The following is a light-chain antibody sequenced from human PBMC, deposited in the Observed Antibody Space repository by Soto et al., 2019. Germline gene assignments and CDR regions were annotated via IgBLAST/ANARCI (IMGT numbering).Light chain of an antibody. CDR1: HDIKKW. CDR2: AAS. Sequence: DIQMTQSPSSVSASVGDTINITCRASHDIKKWLAWYQQKPGKAPKVLIYAASNLESGVSPRFSGSGAGTEFSLTISSVQTEDFATYFCHQASSFPYTFGPGTKVDIK. J-gene: IGKJ3*01. CDR3: HQASSFPYT. V-gene: IGKV1-12*01.